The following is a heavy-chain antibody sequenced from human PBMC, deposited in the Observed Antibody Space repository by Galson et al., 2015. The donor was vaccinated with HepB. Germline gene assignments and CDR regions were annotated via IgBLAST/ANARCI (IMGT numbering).Heavy chain of an antibody. J-gene: IGHJ4*02. CDR1: GFTFSSYG. V-gene: IGHV3-30*18. Sequence: SLRLSCAASGFTFSSYGMHWVRQAPGKGLEWVAVISYDGSNKYYADSVKGRFTISRDNSKNTLYLQMNSLRAEDTAVYYCAKDYIRLWFGELVYWGQGTLVTVSS. CDR3: AKDYIRLWFGELVY. D-gene: IGHD3-10*01. CDR2: ISYDGSNK.